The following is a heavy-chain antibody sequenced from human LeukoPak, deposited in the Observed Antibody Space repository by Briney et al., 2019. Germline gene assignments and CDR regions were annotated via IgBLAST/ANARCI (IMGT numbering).Heavy chain of an antibody. CDR3: ARDARVGYYFDY. V-gene: IGHV3-21*01. CDR2: ITSTGSYI. CDR1: AFSFSDYN. Sequence: PGGSLRLSCAASAFSFSDYNMNWVRQAPGKGLEWVSSITSTGSYIYYADSVKGRFTISRDNAKNSLYLQMNSLRAEDTAVYYCARDARVGYYFDYWGQGTLVTVSS. D-gene: IGHD1-26*01. J-gene: IGHJ4*02.